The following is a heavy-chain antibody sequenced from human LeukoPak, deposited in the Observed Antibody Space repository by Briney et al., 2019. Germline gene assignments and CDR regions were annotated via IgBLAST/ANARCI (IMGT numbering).Heavy chain of an antibody. CDR3: ARHSLNCSGGSCPGDV. Sequence: PGESLKISCKGSGYSFTSYWISWVRQMSGKGLEWMGRIDPSDSYTNYSPSFQGHVTISADKSISTAYLQWSSLKASDTAMYYCARHSLNCSGGSCPGDVWGKGTTVTVSS. D-gene: IGHD2-15*01. CDR2: IDPSDSYT. CDR1: GYSFTSYW. V-gene: IGHV5-10-1*01. J-gene: IGHJ6*04.